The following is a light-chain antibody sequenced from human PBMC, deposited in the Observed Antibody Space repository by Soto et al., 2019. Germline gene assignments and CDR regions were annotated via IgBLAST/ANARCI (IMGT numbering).Light chain of an antibody. J-gene: IGKJ1*01. CDR1: QSVSSN. CDR3: QQYNNWPQKT. Sequence: EIVMTQSPATLSVYPGERATLSCRASQSVSSNLAWYQQKPGQAPRLLIYGASTRATGIPARLSGSGSGTEFTLTISSLQSEDFAVYYCQQYNNWPQKTFGQGTKVDIK. CDR2: GAS. V-gene: IGKV3-15*01.